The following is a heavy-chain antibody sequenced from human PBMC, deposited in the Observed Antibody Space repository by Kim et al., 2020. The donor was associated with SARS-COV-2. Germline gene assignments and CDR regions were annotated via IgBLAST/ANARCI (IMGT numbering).Heavy chain of an antibody. V-gene: IGHV1-46*01. CDR3: ARAGGGSYWDY. J-gene: IGHJ4*02. Sequence: TSYVQKFQGRVTMTRDTSTSTVYMELSSLRSEDTAVYYCARAGGGSYWDYWGQGTLVTVSS. D-gene: IGHD1-26*01. CDR2: T.